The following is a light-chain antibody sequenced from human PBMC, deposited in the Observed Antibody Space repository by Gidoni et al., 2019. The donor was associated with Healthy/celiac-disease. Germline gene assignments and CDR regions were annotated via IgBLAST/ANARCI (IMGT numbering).Light chain of an antibody. CDR3: PLRSNLST. J-gene: IGKJ2*01. CDR1: QSVISY. Sequence: ELVLTQSPATLSLSPGERATLSCSDSQSVISYLDWYQQNPAQAHRLLIYDASTRATGIPASFCCSGSDTVFTLTLSRLEPEDFAVYYCPLRSNLSTFGQGTKLEIK. CDR2: DAS. V-gene: IGKV3-11*01.